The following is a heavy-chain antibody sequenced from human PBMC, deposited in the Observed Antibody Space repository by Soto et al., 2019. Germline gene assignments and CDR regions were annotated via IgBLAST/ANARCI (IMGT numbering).Heavy chain of an antibody. CDR2: IIPIFGTA. Sequence: SVKVSCKASGGTFSSYAISWVRQTPGQGLEWMGGIIPIFGTANYAQKFQGRVTITADESTSTAYMELSSLRSEDTAVYYCARTNYDSSGYYPGYFQHWGQGTLVTVSS. J-gene: IGHJ1*01. D-gene: IGHD3-22*01. V-gene: IGHV1-69*13. CDR1: GGTFSSYA. CDR3: ARTNYDSSGYYPGYFQH.